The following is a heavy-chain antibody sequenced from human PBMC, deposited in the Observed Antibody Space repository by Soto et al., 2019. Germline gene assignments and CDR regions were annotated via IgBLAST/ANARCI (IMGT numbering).Heavy chain of an antibody. Sequence: GESLKISCKGSGYSFTNFWIGWVRQMPGKGLEWMGIIFPGESDVRYSPSFQGRVTISADKSISTAYLQWSSLKASDTAMYYCARPPETTILGVVPNVFDFWGQGTMVTVSS. CDR1: GYSFTNFW. CDR3: ARPPETTILGVVPNVFDF. CDR2: IFPGESDV. D-gene: IGHD3-3*01. J-gene: IGHJ3*01. V-gene: IGHV5-51*01.